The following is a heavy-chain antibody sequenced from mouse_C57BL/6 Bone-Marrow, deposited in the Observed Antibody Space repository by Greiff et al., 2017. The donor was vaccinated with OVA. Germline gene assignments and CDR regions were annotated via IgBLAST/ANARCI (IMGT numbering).Heavy chain of an antibody. Sequence: VQLKESGGGLVKPGGSLKLSCAASGFTFSSYAMSWVRQTPEKRLEWVATISDGGSYTYYPDNVKGRFTISRDNAKNNLYLQMSHLKSEDTAMYYCARETTADNFDYWGQGTTLTVSS. CDR1: GFTFSSYA. J-gene: IGHJ2*01. CDR2: ISDGGSYT. CDR3: ARETTADNFDY. D-gene: IGHD1-2*01. V-gene: IGHV5-4*01.